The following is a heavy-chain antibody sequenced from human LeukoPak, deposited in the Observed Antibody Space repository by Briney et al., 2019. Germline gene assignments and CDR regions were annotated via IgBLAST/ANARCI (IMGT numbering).Heavy chain of an antibody. CDR1: GGSISNYF. D-gene: IGHD3-22*01. CDR3: ASDSFYDSGGYFYY. Sequence: PSETLSLTCTVSGGSISNYFWSWVRQPAGKGLEWIGRIYSTGRSDYNPSLKSRITMSVDTSKNQFSLKLSSVTAADTAMYYCASDSFYDSGGYFYYWGQGTLVTVSS. CDR2: IYSTGRS. J-gene: IGHJ4*02. V-gene: IGHV4-4*07.